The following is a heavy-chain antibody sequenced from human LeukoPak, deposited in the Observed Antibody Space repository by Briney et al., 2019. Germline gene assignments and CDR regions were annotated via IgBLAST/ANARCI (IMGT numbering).Heavy chain of an antibody. CDR3: TRGYCSGGSCYSARPHERSFDY. Sequence: PGGSLRLSCAASGFTFGDYAMSWVRQAPGKGLEWVGFIRSKAYGGTTEYAASVKGRFTISRDDSKSIAYLQMNSLKTEDTAVYYCTRGYCSGGSCYSARPHERSFDYWGQGTLVTVSS. CDR2: IRSKAYGGTT. V-gene: IGHV3-49*04. J-gene: IGHJ4*02. CDR1: GFTFGDYA. D-gene: IGHD2-15*01.